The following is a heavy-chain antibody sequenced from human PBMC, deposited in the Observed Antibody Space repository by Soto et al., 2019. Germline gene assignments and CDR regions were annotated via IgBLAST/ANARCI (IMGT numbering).Heavy chain of an antibody. CDR1: GGSFSGYY. V-gene: IGHV4-34*01. J-gene: IGHJ4*02. CDR2: INHSGST. Sequence: SETLSLTCAVYGGSFSGYYWSWIRQPPGKGLEWIGEINHSGSTNYNPSLKSRVTISVDTSKNQFSLKLSSVTAADTAVYYCARGGRVLRYFYNYWGQGTLVTVSS. CDR3: ARGGRVLRYFYNY. D-gene: IGHD3-9*01.